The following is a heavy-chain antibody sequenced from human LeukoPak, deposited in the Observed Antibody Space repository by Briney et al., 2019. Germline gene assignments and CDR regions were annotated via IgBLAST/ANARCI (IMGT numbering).Heavy chain of an antibody. D-gene: IGHD3-10*01. J-gene: IGHJ5*02. CDR2: INHSGST. CDR1: GGSFSGYY. V-gene: IGHV4-34*01. Sequence: PSETLSLTCAVYGGSFSGYYWSWIRQPPGKGLEWIGEINHSGSTNYNPSLKSRVTISVDTSKNQFSLKLSSVTAADTAVYCCARGGITMVRGVATLNWFDPWGQGTLVTVSS. CDR3: ARGGITMVRGVATLNWFDP.